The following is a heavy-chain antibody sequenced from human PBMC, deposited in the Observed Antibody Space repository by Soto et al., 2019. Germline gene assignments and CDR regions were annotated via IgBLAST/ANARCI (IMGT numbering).Heavy chain of an antibody. CDR3: ARDGEAXADDAFDI. D-gene: IGHD7-27*01. CDR1: GYTFTSYA. Sequence: ASVKVSCKASGYTFTSYAMHWVRQAPGQRLEWMGWINAGNGNTKYSQKFQGRVTITRDTSASTAYMELSSLTSEDTAMYYCARDGEAXADDAFDIWGQGTMVTVSS. CDR2: INAGNGNT. V-gene: IGHV1-3*01. J-gene: IGHJ3*02.